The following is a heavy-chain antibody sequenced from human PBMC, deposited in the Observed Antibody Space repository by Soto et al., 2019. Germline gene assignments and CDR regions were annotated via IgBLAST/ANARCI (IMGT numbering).Heavy chain of an antibody. V-gene: IGHV1-3*01. D-gene: IGHD4-17*01. CDR3: ARGDDYLFDY. CDR1: GGTFSSYA. J-gene: IGHJ4*02. CDR2: INAGNGNT. Sequence: ASVKVYCKSSGGTFSSYAISWVRQAPGQMLEWMGWINAGNGNTKYSQKFQGRVTITRDTSASTAYMELSSLRSEDTAVYYCARGDDYLFDYWGQGTLVTVSS.